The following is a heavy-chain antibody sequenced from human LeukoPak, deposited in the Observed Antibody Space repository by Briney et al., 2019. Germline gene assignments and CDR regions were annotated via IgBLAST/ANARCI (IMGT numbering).Heavy chain of an antibody. CDR1: GFTFSSYA. D-gene: IGHD2-8*01. CDR3: ARLNMRYACFDY. CDR2: ISSNGGST. J-gene: IGHJ4*02. Sequence: GGSLRLSCAASGFTFSSYAMHWVRQAPGKGLEYVSAISSNGGSTYYANSVKGRFTISRDNSKNTLYLQMGSLRAEDMAVYYCARLNMRYACFDYWGQGTLVTASS. V-gene: IGHV3-64*01.